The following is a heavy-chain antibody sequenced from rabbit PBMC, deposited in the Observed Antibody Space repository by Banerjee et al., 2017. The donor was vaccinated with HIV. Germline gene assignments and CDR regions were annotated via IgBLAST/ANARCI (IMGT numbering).Heavy chain of an antibody. J-gene: IGHJ3*01. V-gene: IGHV1S47*01. CDR3: ARATGYGSTSGYPTRLDL. Sequence: QEQLKETGGGLVQPGGSLTLACKASGIDFSSYGISWVRQAPGKGLEWIAYIYPGFGTPWSASWVKGRFSISSDNAQTTVFLRMTSLTAADTATYFCARATGYGSTSGYPTRLDLWGPVTLVTVS. CDR1: GIDFSSYG. CDR2: IYPGFGTP. D-gene: IGHD1-1*01.